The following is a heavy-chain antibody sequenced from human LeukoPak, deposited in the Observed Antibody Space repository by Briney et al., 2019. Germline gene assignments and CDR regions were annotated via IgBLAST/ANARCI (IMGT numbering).Heavy chain of an antibody. Sequence: SETLSLTCAVSGYSISSGYYWGWIRQPPGKGLEWIGSIYHSGSTYYNPSLKSRVTISVDTSKNQFSLKLSSVTAADTAVYYCASVLWPADAFDIWGQGTMVTVSS. CDR2: IYHSGST. CDR1: GYSISSGYY. J-gene: IGHJ3*02. CDR3: ASVLWPADAFDI. V-gene: IGHV4-38-2*01. D-gene: IGHD2/OR15-2a*01.